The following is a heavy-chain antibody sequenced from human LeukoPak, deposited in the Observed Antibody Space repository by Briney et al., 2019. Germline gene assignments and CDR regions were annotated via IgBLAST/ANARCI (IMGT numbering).Heavy chain of an antibody. Sequence: SETLSLTCAVYGGSFSGYYWSWIRQPPGKGLEWIGEINHSGSTNYNPSLKSRVTISVDTSKNQFSLKLSSVTAADTAVYYCAREANFYYDSSGYYYVRNWFDPWGQGTLATVSS. V-gene: IGHV4-34*01. D-gene: IGHD3-22*01. J-gene: IGHJ5*02. CDR1: GGSFSGYY. CDR3: AREANFYYDSSGYYYVRNWFDP. CDR2: INHSGST.